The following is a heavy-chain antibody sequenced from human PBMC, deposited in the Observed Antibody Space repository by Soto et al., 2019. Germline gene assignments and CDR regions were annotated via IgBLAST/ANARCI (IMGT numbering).Heavy chain of an antibody. CDR3: ARESIMITFGGVNYYYGMDV. Sequence: SQTLSLTCAISGDSVSSNSAAWNWIRQSPSRGLEWLGRTYYRSKWYNDYAVSVKSRITINPDTSKNQFSLQLNSVTPEDTAVYYCARESIMITFGGVNYYYGMDVWGQGTTVTVSS. J-gene: IGHJ6*02. CDR2: TYYRSKWYN. CDR1: GDSVSSNSAA. V-gene: IGHV6-1*01. D-gene: IGHD3-16*01.